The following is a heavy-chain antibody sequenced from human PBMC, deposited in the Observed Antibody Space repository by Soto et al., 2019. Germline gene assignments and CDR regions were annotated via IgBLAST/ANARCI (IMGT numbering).Heavy chain of an antibody. CDR2: IYYSGST. J-gene: IGHJ6*03. V-gene: IGHV4-59*01. D-gene: IGHD3-3*01. CDR3: ARGGTDDFWSGYSRLYYYYYMDV. CDR1: GVSISSYY. Sequence: PSETLSLTCTVSGVSISSYYWSWIRQPPGKGLEWIGYIYYSGSTNYNPSLKSRVTISVDTSKNQFSLKLSSVTAADTAVYYCARGGTDDFWSGYSRLYYYYYMDVWGKGTTVTVSS.